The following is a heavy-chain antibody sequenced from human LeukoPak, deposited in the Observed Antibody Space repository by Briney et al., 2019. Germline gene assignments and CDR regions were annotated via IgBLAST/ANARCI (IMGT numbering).Heavy chain of an antibody. V-gene: IGHV3-53*01. J-gene: IGHJ2*01. CDR1: GFSVSTKY. CDR3: ARVGDHYHWYLDV. CDR2: LYRGSST. Sequence: GGSLTLSCEGSGFSVSTKYMNWVRQAPGKGLEWVSILYRGSSTYYTDSVKGRFTVSRDDSQNTLYLHMNSLGVEDTAVYYCARVGDHYHWYLDVWGRGTLVTVSS. D-gene: IGHD3-10*01.